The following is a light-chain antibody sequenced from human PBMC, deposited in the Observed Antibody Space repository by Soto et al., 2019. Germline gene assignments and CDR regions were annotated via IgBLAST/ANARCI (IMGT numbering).Light chain of an antibody. CDR2: GAS. J-gene: IGKJ5*01. V-gene: IGKV3D-20*02. CDR3: QQRSNWIT. Sequence: PGETATLSCRASQTVNSDYLAWFQQRPGQAPRLLIYGASNRATGIPDRFSGSGSGTDFTLTISRLEPEDFAVYYCQQRSNWITFGQGTRLEIK. CDR1: QTVNSDY.